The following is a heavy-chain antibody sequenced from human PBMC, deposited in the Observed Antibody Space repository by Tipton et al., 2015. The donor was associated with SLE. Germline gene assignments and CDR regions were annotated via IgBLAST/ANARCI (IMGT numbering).Heavy chain of an antibody. CDR1: GGTFSSYA. D-gene: IGHD1-26*01. CDR3: ARGVVGATRGYYFDY. V-gene: IGHV1-69*01. Sequence: QSGAEVKKPGSSVKVSCKASGGTFSSYAISWVRQAPGQGLEWTGWISAYNGNTNYAQKFQGRVTITADESTSTAYMELSSLRSEDTAVYYCARGVVGATRGYYFDYWGQGTLVTVSS. J-gene: IGHJ4*02. CDR2: ISAYNGNT.